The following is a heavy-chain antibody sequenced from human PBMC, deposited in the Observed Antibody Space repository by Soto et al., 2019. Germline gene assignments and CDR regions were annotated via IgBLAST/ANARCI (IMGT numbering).Heavy chain of an antibody. CDR2: IYWDDDK. D-gene: IGHD3-22*01. Sequence: QITLKESGPTLVKPTQTLTLTCTFSGFSVTTRGVGVGWIRQPPGKALEWLALIYWDDDKRYSPSLKSRLSVTKDTPKNQVGLTMTNMDPVDTATYYGTHDSSGYYGFDYWGQGTLVTV. V-gene: IGHV2-5*02. J-gene: IGHJ4*02. CDR3: THDSSGYYGFDY. CDR1: GFSVTTRGVG.